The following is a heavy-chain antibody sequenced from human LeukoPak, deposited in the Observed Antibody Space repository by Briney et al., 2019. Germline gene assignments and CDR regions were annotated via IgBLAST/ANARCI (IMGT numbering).Heavy chain of an antibody. Sequence: PGGSLRLSCTASGFTFSNYGMHWVRQAPGKGLEWVAFIKYDGSSEYYADSVKGRFTISRDNSKNTLFLQMNSLTVEDTALYYCAKLPVDTGVNYWGQGTLVTVSS. CDR1: GFTFSNYG. V-gene: IGHV3-30*02. CDR2: IKYDGSSE. CDR3: AKLPVDTGVNY. J-gene: IGHJ4*02. D-gene: IGHD5-18*01.